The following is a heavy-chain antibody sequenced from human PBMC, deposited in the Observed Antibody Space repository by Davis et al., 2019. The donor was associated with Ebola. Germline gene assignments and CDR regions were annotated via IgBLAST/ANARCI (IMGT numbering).Heavy chain of an antibody. V-gene: IGHV3-33*06. J-gene: IGHJ4*02. D-gene: IGHD6-19*01. CDR1: LMPFNNYV. Sequence: GESLKISCAASLMPFNNYVMHWVRQAPGKGLEWVALIWHDGSKKEYADSVRDRFTISRDNSKNTLYLQMNSLRAEDTAVYYCAKAYSIWRSGWYDYWGQGTLVTVSS. CDR2: IWHDGSKK. CDR3: AKAYSIWRSGWYDY.